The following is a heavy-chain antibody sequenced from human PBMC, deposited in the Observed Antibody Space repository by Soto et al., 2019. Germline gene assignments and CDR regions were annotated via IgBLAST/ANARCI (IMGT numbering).Heavy chain of an antibody. D-gene: IGHD6-13*01. CDR3: AKVVSNGMDV. V-gene: IGHV3-23*01. CDR1: AFTFSSYA. Sequence: GGCGRLACAASAFTFSSYAMSWVRQAPGKGLEWVPAISGSVGSTYYADSVKGRFTISRDNSKNTLYLQMNSLRAEDTAVYYCAKVVSNGMDVWGQGSTVTVSS. CDR2: ISGSVGST. J-gene: IGHJ6*02.